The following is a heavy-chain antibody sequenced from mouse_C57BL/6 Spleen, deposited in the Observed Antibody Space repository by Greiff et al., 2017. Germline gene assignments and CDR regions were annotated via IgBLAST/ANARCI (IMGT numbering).Heavy chain of an antibody. CDR3: ARGDYDVYYFDY. Sequence: QVKLQQPGAELVRPGSSVKLSCKASGYTFTSYWMDWVKQRPGQGLEWIGNIYPSDSETHYNQKFKDKATLTVDKSSSTAYMQLSSLTSEDSAFYYCARGDYDVYYFDYWGQGTTLTVSS. J-gene: IGHJ2*01. CDR1: GYTFTSYW. D-gene: IGHD2-4*01. CDR2: IYPSDSET. V-gene: IGHV1-61*01.